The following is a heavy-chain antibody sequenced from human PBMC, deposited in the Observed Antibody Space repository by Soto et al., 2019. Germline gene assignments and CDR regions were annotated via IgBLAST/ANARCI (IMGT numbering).Heavy chain of an antibody. CDR1: GFTFSTYR. J-gene: IGHJ4*02. CDR3: ARPTPYFDSSGPTGY. CDR2: ITSSSSTI. D-gene: IGHD3-22*01. V-gene: IGHV3-48*01. Sequence: EVRLVESGGGLVQPGGSLRLSCAASGFTFSTYRMNWVRQAPGKGLEWVSYITSSSSTIFYTDSVKGRFTVSRDNAKNSQCLQVNSLRVEVTAVYYCARPTPYFDSSGPTGYWGQGTLVTVSS.